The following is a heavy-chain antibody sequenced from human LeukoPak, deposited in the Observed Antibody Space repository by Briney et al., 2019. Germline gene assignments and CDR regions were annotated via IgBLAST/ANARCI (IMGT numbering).Heavy chain of an antibody. CDR3: ARGLDSSGWYFDY. J-gene: IGHJ4*02. CDR2: IWYDGGNK. Sequence: GGSLRLSCAASGFTFSSYGMHWVRQAPGKGLEWVAVIWYDGGNKYYADSVKGRFTISRDNSKNTLYLQMNSLRAEDTAVYYCARGLDSSGWYFDYWGQGTLVTVSS. CDR1: GFTFSSYG. V-gene: IGHV3-33*01. D-gene: IGHD6-19*01.